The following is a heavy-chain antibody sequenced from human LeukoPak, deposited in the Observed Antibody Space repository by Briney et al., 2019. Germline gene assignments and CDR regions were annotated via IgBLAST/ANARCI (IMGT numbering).Heavy chain of an antibody. CDR2: IYYSGST. D-gene: IGHD6-25*01. CDR1: GGSISSYY. V-gene: IGHV4-59*12. J-gene: IGHJ5*02. Sequence: SETLSLTCAVSGGSISSYYWNWIRQPPGKGLEWIGHIYYSGSTNYNPSLKSRVTISVDTSKNQFSLKLSSVTAADTAVYYCARSPTATANWFDPWGQGTLVTVSS. CDR3: ARSPTATANWFDP.